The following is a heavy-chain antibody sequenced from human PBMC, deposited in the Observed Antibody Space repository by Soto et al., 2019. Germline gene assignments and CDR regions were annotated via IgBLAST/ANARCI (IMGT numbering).Heavy chain of an antibody. CDR2: IYYSGSA. J-gene: IGHJ6*03. D-gene: IGHD3-3*02. Sequence: QVQLQESGPGLVKPSETLSLTCTVSGGSISSYYWSWIRQPPGKGLEWIGYIYYSGSANYNPSLKSRVTISVDTSKNQFSLKLSSVTAADTAVYYCASARISVNPPPMEDYYYYYMDVWGKGTTVTVSS. CDR3: ASARISVNPPPMEDYYYYYMDV. V-gene: IGHV4-59*08. CDR1: GGSISSYY.